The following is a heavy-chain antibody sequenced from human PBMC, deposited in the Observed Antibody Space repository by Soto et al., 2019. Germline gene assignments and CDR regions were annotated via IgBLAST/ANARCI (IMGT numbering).Heavy chain of an antibody. Sequence: GGSLRLSCAASWFTFSRYSMNWVRQAPGKGLECVSSISSTTNYIYYGDSMKGRFTISRDNAKNSLYLEMNSLRAEDTAVYYCARESEDLTSNFDYWGQGTLVTVSS. CDR3: ARESEDLTSNFDY. CDR1: WFTFSRYS. V-gene: IGHV3-21*06. J-gene: IGHJ4*02. CDR2: ISSTTNYI.